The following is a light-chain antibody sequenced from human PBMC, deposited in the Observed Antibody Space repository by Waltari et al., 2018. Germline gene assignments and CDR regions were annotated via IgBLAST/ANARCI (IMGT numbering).Light chain of an antibody. Sequence: QSALTQPASVSGSPGQSITISCSGTDRTVGAYDFVSWYQQHPGKAPHPIIYEVSNRPSGISNRFSASKAGNTASLTISGLQAEDEADYYCSSYTTSSAPGVFGTGTRVTVL. CDR2: EVS. CDR1: DRTVGAYDF. V-gene: IGLV2-14*01. CDR3: SSYTTSSAPGV. J-gene: IGLJ1*01.